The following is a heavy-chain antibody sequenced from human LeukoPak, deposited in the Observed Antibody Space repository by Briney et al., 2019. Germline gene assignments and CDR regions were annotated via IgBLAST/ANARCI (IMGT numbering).Heavy chain of an antibody. CDR3: ARQQYSSYWS. CDR2: IKQDGGEK. J-gene: IGHJ4*02. V-gene: IGHV3-7*04. D-gene: IGHD6-6*01. CDR1: GFTFSYYS. Sequence: QAGGTLRLSCAASGFTFSYYSMSWVRQAPGKGLEWVANIKQDGGEKYYVDSVKGRFTISKDNAKNSLYLQMNSLRADDTAVYYCARQQYSSYWSWGQGTLVTVSS.